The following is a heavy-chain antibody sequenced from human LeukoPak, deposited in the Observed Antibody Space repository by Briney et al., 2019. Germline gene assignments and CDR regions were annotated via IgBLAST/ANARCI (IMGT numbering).Heavy chain of an antibody. CDR1: GGSISSSSYY. D-gene: IGHD1-26*01. V-gene: IGHV4-39*01. J-gene: IGHJ3*02. CDR3: ARRGVGFDI. CDR2: IYYSGST. Sequence: SETLSLTCTVSGGSISSSSYYWGWIRQPPGKGLEWIGSIYYSGSTYHNPSLKSRVTISVDTSKNQFSLKLSSVTAADTAVYYCARRGVGFDIWGQGTMVTVSS.